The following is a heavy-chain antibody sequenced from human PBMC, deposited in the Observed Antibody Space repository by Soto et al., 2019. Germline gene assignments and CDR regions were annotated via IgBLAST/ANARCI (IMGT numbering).Heavy chain of an antibody. CDR3: AHRPAQGLGLAGTFDS. D-gene: IGHD6-19*01. CDR2: IYWDDDK. J-gene: IGHJ4*02. Sequence: QITLKESGPTLVKPTQTLTLTCTFSGFSFSTTGVGVGWIRQPPGKALEWLALIYWDDDKRYSPSLKSRLTITKDTTKNQVVLTMTNMDPVDTATYYCAHRPAQGLGLAGTFDSWGQGTLVTVSS. V-gene: IGHV2-5*02. CDR1: GFSFSTTGVG.